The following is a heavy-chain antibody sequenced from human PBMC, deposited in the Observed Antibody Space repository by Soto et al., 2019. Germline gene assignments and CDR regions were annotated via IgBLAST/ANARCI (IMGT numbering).Heavy chain of an antibody. Sequence: RASVKVSCKASGYTFTSYAMHWVRQAPGQRLEWMGWINAGNGNTKYSQKFQGRVTITSDTSASTAYMELSSLRSEDTAVYYCASPGSGSYYYHYGMDVWGQGTPVTVSS. CDR2: INAGNGNT. D-gene: IGHD6-19*01. J-gene: IGHJ6*02. V-gene: IGHV1-3*01. CDR1: GYTFTSYA. CDR3: ASPGSGSYYYHYGMDV.